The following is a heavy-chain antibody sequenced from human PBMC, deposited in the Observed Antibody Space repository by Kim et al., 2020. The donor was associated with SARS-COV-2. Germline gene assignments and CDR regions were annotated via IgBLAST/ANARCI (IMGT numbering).Heavy chain of an antibody. V-gene: IGHV3-21*01. D-gene: IGHD3-10*01. CDR2: ISTAGTYT. CDR3: ARGRPGDTMVVVLNAFAI. Sequence: GGSLRLSCAASGFSFRTYAMNWVRQAPGKGLEWVSFISTAGTYTYYPDSLKGRFTISRDNAKNSLFLQMNSLRVEDSAVYYCARGRPGDTMVVVLNAFAIWGQGSLVTVSS. J-gene: IGHJ3*02. CDR1: GFSFRTYA.